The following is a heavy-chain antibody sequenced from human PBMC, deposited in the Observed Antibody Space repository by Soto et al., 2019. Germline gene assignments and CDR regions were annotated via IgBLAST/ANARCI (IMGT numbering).Heavy chain of an antibody. V-gene: IGHV4-34*01. J-gene: IGHJ4*02. CDR1: GGSFSGYY. Sequence: QVQLQQWGAGLLKPSETLSLTCAVYGGSFSGYYWSWIRQPPGRGREWIGEINHSGSTNYNPSLKSRVTISVDTSKNQFSLKLSSVTAADTAVYYCASRVVVAATIDYWGQGTLVTVSS. D-gene: IGHD2-15*01. CDR2: INHSGST. CDR3: ASRVVVAATIDY.